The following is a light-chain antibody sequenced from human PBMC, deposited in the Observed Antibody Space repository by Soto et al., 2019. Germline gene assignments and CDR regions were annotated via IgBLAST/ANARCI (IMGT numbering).Light chain of an antibody. CDR3: CAYAGSGTVV. CDR2: EAT. Sequence: QSALTQPASVSGSPEQSITISCTGTSNDVGRYNHVSWYQQHPGKAPKVMIYEATKRPSGVSKRFSGSKSGNTASLTISGLQAEDEADYYCCAYAGSGTVVFGGGTKLTVL. CDR1: SNDVGRYNH. J-gene: IGLJ3*02. V-gene: IGLV2-23*01.